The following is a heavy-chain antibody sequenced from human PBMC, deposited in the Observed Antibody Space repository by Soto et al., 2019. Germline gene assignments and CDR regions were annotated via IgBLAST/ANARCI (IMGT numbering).Heavy chain of an antibody. CDR1: GFTFSSYA. CDR3: AKRYSSGWYVFDY. CDR2: ISGSGGST. D-gene: IGHD6-19*01. J-gene: IGHJ4*02. Sequence: LRLSCAASGFTFSSYAMSWVRQAPGKGLEWVSAISGSGGSTYYADSVKGRFTISRDNSKNTLYLQMNSLRAEDTAVYYCAKRYSSGWYVFDYWGQGTLVTVSS. V-gene: IGHV3-23*01.